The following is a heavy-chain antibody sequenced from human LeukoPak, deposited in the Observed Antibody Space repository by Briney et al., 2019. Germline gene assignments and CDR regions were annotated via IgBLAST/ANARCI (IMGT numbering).Heavy chain of an antibody. CDR1: GGSIGPYY. CDR3: ARDHSSSSWMDSFEI. Sequence: ETLSLTCIISGGSIGPYYWSWIRQAAGKGPEWIGRIYTTGTADYNPSLKGRVFLSVDTSKNQFSLKVTSVTAVDTAVYYCARDHSSSSWMDSFEIWGPGTKVTVSS. V-gene: IGHV4-4*07. D-gene: IGHD6-6*01. CDR2: IYTTGTA. J-gene: IGHJ3*02.